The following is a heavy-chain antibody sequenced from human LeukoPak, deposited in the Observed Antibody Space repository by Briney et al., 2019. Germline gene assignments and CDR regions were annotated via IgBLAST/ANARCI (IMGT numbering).Heavy chain of an antibody. J-gene: IGHJ4*02. CDR3: ARGSPVDY. CDR1: GFTFSDYW. Sequence: GGSLRLSCVASGFTFSDYWMTWVRQAPGKGLEWVANIKQAGSEKYYVDSVKGRFTISRDNAKNSLYLQMNTLRAEDTAVYYCARGSPVDYWGQGTLVTVSS. CDR2: IKQAGSEK. V-gene: IGHV3-7*01.